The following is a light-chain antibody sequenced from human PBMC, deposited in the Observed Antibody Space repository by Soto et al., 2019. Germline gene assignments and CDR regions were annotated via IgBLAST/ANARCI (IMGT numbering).Light chain of an antibody. V-gene: IGLV1-47*01. CDR2: RNN. Sequence: QSVLTQPPSASGTPGQRVTIYCSGSRSNIGSNYVYWYQQLPGTAPKLLIYRNNQRPSGVPDRFSGSKSGTSASLAISGLRSEDEADYYCAAWDDSLSGHVVFGGGTKLTVL. CDR1: RSNIGSNY. J-gene: IGLJ2*01. CDR3: AAWDDSLSGHVV.